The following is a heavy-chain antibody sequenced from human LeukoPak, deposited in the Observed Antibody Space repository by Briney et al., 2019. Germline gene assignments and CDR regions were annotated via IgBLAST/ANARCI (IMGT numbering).Heavy chain of an antibody. Sequence: WETLSLTCTVSGTSISGYYWSWIRQPPGQGLEWIGYIYYSGSTNYNPSLKSRVTMSVDTSKNQFSLKVNFMTAADTAVYYCVRYLRSPSTYYMDVWGKGTTVTVSS. J-gene: IGHJ6*03. V-gene: IGHV4-59*01. CDR1: GTSISGYY. CDR3: VRYLRSPSTYYMDV. CDR2: IYYSGST. D-gene: IGHD1-26*01.